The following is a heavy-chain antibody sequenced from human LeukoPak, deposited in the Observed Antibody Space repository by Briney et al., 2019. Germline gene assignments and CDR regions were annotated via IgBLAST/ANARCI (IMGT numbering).Heavy chain of an antibody. CDR1: GDSLSSYF. V-gene: IGHV4-34*01. D-gene: IGHD6-13*01. CDR2: INHSGST. CDR3: ALRRIAAAFDY. J-gene: IGHJ4*02. Sequence: SETLSLTCTVSGDSLSSYFWSWIRQPPGKGLEWIGEINHSGSTNYNPSPKSRVTISVDTSKNQFSLKLSSVTAADTAVYYCALRRIAAAFDYWGQGTLVTVSS.